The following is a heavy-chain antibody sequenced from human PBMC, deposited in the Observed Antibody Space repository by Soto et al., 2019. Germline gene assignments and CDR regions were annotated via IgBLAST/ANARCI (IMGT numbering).Heavy chain of an antibody. Sequence: GASVKVSCKASGYTFTSYGISWVRQAPGQGLEWMGWISAYNGNTNYAQKLQGRVTMTTDTSTSTAYMELRSLRSDDTAVYYCARDHRSGPPDDAFDIWGQGTMVTVSS. D-gene: IGHD6-19*01. CDR3: ARDHRSGPPDDAFDI. CDR1: GYTFTSYG. CDR2: ISAYNGNT. J-gene: IGHJ3*02. V-gene: IGHV1-18*01.